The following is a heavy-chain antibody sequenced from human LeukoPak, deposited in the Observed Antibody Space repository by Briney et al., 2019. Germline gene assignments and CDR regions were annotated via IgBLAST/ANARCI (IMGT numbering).Heavy chain of an antibody. CDR3: ARDPTTVTTEVDY. V-gene: IGHV3-7*03. CDR1: GFTFSNYW. D-gene: IGHD4-17*01. J-gene: IGHJ4*02. Sequence: PGGSLRLSCAASGFTFSNYWMSWVRQAPGKGLEWVANIKQDGSEKYYVDSVKGRFTISRDNAKNSLYLQMNSLRAEDTAVYYCARDPTTVTTEVDYWGQGTLVTVSS. CDR2: IKQDGSEK.